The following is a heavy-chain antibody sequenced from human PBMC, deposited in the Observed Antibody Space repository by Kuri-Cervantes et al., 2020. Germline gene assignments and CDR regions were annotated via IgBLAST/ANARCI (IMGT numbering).Heavy chain of an antibody. D-gene: IGHD2-15*01. J-gene: IGHJ4*02. CDR2: ISYDGSG. V-gene: IGHV3-30*03. Sequence: GESLKISCVASGFTFSTYGMHWVRQAPGKGLEWVAVISYDGSGHYADSVKGRFTISRDNSKNTLYLQMYSLRPEDTAVYYCVRGPYWQFDYWGQGTLVTVSS. CDR1: GFTFSTYG. CDR3: VRGPYWQFDY.